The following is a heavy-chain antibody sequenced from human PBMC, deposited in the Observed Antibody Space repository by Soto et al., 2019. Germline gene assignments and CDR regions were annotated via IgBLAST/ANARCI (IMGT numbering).Heavy chain of an antibody. V-gene: IGHV1-18*01. Sequence: GASVKVSCTASGYTFTSYGISWVRQAPGQGLEWMGWISAYNGNTNYAQKLQGRVTMTTDTSTSTAYMELRSLRSDDTAVYYCATEKPRNYYYYGMDVWGQGTTVTVSS. CDR3: ATEKPRNYYYYGMDV. CDR2: ISAYNGNT. J-gene: IGHJ6*02. CDR1: GYTFTSYG.